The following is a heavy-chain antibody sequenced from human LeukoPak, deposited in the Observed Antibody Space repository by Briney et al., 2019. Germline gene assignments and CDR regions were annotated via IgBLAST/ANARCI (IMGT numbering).Heavy chain of an antibody. CDR2: IGVTGDT. CDR3: AKMKGHPLPKYYMDV. Sequence: GGSLTLSCTASGFTFSKDDFNWVRQAPGKGLEWVAAIGVTGDTYYADSVKGRFTISRDNSKNTLYLEMNSLRAEDTAIYYCAKMKGHPLPKYYMDVWGQGTTVTVSS. J-gene: IGHJ6*01. D-gene: IGHD1-26*01. CDR1: GFTFSKDD. V-gene: IGHV3-23*01.